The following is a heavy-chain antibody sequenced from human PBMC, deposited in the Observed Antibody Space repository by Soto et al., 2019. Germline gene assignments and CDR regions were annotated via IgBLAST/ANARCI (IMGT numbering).Heavy chain of an antibody. CDR1: GFTFSSYG. Sequence: PGGSLRLSCAASGFTFSSYGMHWVRQAPGKGLEWVALISYDGSYKYSADSVNGRFTISRDNSRSTLYLEMNSLRAEDTAAYYCARNLEYCTRGSCYLDYWGQGTRVPVSS. J-gene: IGHJ4*03. CDR2: ISYDGSYK. V-gene: IGHV3-30*03. D-gene: IGHD2-8*01. CDR3: ARNLEYCTRGSCYLDY.